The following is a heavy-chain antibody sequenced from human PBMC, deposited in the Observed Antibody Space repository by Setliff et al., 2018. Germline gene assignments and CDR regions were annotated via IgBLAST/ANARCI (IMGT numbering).Heavy chain of an antibody. J-gene: IGHJ4*02. V-gene: IGHV4-38-2*01. CDR3: ARRGSGSYYDGADFLSFDF. CDR2: VYRSGNT. D-gene: IGHD3-22*01. Sequence: SETLSLTCAVYGFSISSGYYWGWIRQPPGKGLEWIGDVYRSGNTRFNPSLQSRLTLSVDMSANQFSLTLKSVTAADTAVYFCARRGSGSYYDGADFLSFDFWGQGAPVTVSS. CDR1: GFSISSGYY.